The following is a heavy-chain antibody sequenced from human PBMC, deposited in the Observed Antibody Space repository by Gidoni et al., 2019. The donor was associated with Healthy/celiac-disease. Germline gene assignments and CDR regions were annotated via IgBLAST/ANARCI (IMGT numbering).Heavy chain of an antibody. CDR3: ARELEYYYESSGSLGY. V-gene: IGHV3-30-3*01. CDR1: GSTFSSYA. J-gene: IGHJ4*02. Sequence: QVQLVESGGGVVQPGRSMSLPCAASGSTFSSYAMHWVRQAPGKGLEWVAVISYDESNKYYADSLKGRFTISRDNSKNTLYLQMNSLRAEDTAVYYCARELEYYYESSGSLGYWGQGTLVTVSS. D-gene: IGHD3-22*01. CDR2: ISYDESNK.